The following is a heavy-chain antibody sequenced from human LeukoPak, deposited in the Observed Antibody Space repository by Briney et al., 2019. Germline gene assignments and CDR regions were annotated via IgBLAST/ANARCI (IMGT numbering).Heavy chain of an antibody. CDR3: ARCGSYLYYMDV. Sequence: SETLSLTCAVYGGSFSGYYWSWIRQPPGKGLEWIGEINHSGSTNYNPSLKSRVTISVDTSKNQFSLKLSSVTAADTAVYYCARCGSYLYYMDVWGKGTTVTVSS. V-gene: IGHV4-34*01. CDR1: GGSFSGYY. CDR2: INHSGST. D-gene: IGHD1-26*01. J-gene: IGHJ6*03.